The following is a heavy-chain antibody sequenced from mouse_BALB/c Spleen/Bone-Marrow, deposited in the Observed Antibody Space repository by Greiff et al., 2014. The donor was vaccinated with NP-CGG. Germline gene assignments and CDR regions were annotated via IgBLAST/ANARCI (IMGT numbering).Heavy chain of an antibody. V-gene: IGHV14-3*02. CDR1: GFNIKDTY. Sequence: LQESGAELAKPGASVKLSCTASGFNIKDTYMHWVEQRPEQGLEWIGRIDPANCNTKYDPKFQGKATITADTSSNTAYLQLSSLTSEDTAVYYCARVKLWSYAMDYWGQGTSVTVSS. J-gene: IGHJ4*01. D-gene: IGHD1-1*02. CDR2: IDPANCNT. CDR3: ARVKLWSYAMDY.